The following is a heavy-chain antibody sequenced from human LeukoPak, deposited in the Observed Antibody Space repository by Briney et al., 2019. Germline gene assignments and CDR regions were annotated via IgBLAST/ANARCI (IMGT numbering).Heavy chain of an antibody. CDR3: ARHQDRSGVPAALDP. Sequence: GESLKISCKASEFSFTSFWIGWVRQMPGEGLEWMGIIFPDDSDTRYSPSFQGQVTISADKSISTAYLQWSSLKASDTAMYYCARHQDRSGVPAALDPWGQGTLVTVSS. J-gene: IGHJ5*02. CDR1: EFSFTSFW. V-gene: IGHV5-51*01. D-gene: IGHD2-2*01. CDR2: IFPDDSDT.